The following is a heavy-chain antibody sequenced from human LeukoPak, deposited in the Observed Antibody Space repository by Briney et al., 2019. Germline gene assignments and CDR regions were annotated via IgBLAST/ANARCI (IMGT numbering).Heavy chain of an antibody. CDR2: INPSGGST. Sequence: ASVKVSCKASGYTFTSYYMHWVRQAPGQGLEWMGIINPSGGSTSYAQKFQGRVTMTRDTSTSTVYMELSSLRSEDTAVYYCARDGGESYDILTGYHPYWYFDLWGRGTLVTVSS. D-gene: IGHD3-9*01. CDR3: ARDGGESYDILTGYHPYWYFDL. CDR1: GYTFTSYY. J-gene: IGHJ2*01. V-gene: IGHV1-46*01.